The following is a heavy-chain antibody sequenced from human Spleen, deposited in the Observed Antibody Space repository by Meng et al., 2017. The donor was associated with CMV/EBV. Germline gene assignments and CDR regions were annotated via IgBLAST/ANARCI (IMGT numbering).Heavy chain of an antibody. CDR2: ISSSTSYI. V-gene: IGHV3-21*01. D-gene: IGHD6-13*01. CDR1: GFTFSSYS. CDR3: ASVGSSWSNDY. Sequence: GESLKISCAASGFTFSSYSMNWVRQAPGKGLEWVSSISSSTSYIYYADSVKGRFTISRDNAKNSLYLQMNSLNADDTAVYYCASVGSSWSNDYWGQGTLVTVSS. J-gene: IGHJ4*02.